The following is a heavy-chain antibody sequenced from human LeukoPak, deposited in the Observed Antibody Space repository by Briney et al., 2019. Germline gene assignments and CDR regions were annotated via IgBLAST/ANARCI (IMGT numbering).Heavy chain of an antibody. D-gene: IGHD3-16*01. CDR2: ISSSSSYI. J-gene: IGHJ4*02. CDR3: AREEEAGGRNYFDY. Sequence: PGGSLRLSCAASGFTFSSYSMNWVRQAPGKGREWVSSISSSSSYIYYADSVKGRFTISRDNAKNSLYLQMNSLRAEDTAVYYCAREEEAGGRNYFDYWGQGTLVTVSS. CDR1: GFTFSSYS. V-gene: IGHV3-21*01.